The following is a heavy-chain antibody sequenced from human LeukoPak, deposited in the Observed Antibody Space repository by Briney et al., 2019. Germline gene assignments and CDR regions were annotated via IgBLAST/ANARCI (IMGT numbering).Heavy chain of an antibody. CDR2: INAGNGNT. J-gene: IGHJ4*02. CDR3: ARDKAGHFDY. CDR1: GYTFTTYA. Sequence: ASVKVSCKTSGYTFTTYAIHWVRQAPGQRLEWMGWINAGNGNTKYSQKFQGRVTITRDTSASTAYMELSSLRSEDTAVYYCARDKAGHFDYWGQGTLVTVSS. D-gene: IGHD3-10*01. V-gene: IGHV1-3*01.